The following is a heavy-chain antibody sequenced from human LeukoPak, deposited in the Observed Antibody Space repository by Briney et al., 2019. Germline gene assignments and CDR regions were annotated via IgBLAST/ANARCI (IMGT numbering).Heavy chain of an antibody. Sequence: GVSLRLSCAASGFTFSSYAMHWVRQAPGKGLEWVAVISYDGSNKYYVDSVKGRFTISRDNSKNTLYLQMNSLRAEDTAVYYCARDHPPEYYDFWSGYYTDRILSDGMDVWGQGTTVTVSS. D-gene: IGHD3-3*01. CDR1: GFTFSSYA. V-gene: IGHV3-30*04. CDR3: ARDHPPEYYDFWSGYYTDRILSDGMDV. J-gene: IGHJ6*02. CDR2: ISYDGSNK.